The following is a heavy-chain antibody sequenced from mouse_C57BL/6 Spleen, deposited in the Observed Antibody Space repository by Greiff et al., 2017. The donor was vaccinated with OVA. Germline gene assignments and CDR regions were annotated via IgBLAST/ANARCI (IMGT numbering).Heavy chain of an antibody. V-gene: IGHV5-17*01. D-gene: IGHD6-5*01. J-gene: IGHJ2*03. CDR3: ARKTIRCLDD. CDR2: ISSGSSTI. CDR1: GFTFSDSG. Sequence: EVQRVESGGGLVKPGRSLKLSCAASGFTFSDSGMHWVRQAPEKGLEWVAYISSGSSTIYYADTVKGRFTITRDNAKNTLVLQMASLRSEDTVMYYCARKTIRCLDDWGQGTSLTVSA.